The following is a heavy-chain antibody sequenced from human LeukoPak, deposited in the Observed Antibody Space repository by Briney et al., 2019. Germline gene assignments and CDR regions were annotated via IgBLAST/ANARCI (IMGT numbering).Heavy chain of an antibody. CDR2: FYGDGSI. J-gene: IGHJ2*01. Sequence: GGSLRLSCAASGLSVSSTNMGWVRQAPGKGLAWVSVFYGDGSIYYADSVKGRFTISRDNSKNTVSLQMNALRADDTAVYYCARVWWDSYYWYFDLWGRGTLVTVSS. CDR1: GLSVSSTN. D-gene: IGHD1-26*01. CDR3: ARVWWDSYYWYFDL. V-gene: IGHV3-53*01.